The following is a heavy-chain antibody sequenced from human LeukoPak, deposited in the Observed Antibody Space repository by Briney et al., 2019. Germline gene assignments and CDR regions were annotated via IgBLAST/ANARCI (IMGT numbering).Heavy chain of an antibody. D-gene: IGHD6-13*01. Sequence: EASVKVSCKASGYTFTSYGISWVRQAPGQGLEWMGWISAYNGNTNYAQKLQGRVTMTTDTSTSTAYMELRSLRSDDTAVYYCARESAYSSSWYYYYYYMDVWGKGTTVTVSS. J-gene: IGHJ6*03. CDR2: ISAYNGNT. CDR3: ARESAYSSSWYYYYYYMDV. CDR1: GYTFTSYG. V-gene: IGHV1-18*01.